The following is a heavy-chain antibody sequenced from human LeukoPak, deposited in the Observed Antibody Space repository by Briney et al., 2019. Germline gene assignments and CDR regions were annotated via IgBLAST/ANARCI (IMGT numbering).Heavy chain of an antibody. V-gene: IGHV1-46*01. CDR1: GYTFTSYY. D-gene: IGHD2-2*01. Sequence: ASVKVSCKASGYTFTSYYMHWVRQAPGQGLEWMGIINPSGGSTSYAQKFQGRVTMTRDTSTSTVYMELSSLRSEDTAVYYCARDWDRDCSSTSCQGAFDIWGQGTMVTVSS. J-gene: IGHJ3*02. CDR2: INPSGGST. CDR3: ARDWDRDCSSTSCQGAFDI.